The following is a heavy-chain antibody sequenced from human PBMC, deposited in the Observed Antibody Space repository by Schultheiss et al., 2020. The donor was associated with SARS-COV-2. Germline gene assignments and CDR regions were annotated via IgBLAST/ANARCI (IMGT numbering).Heavy chain of an antibody. D-gene: IGHD2-2*01. CDR2: INPNSGGT. J-gene: IGHJ5*02. Sequence: ASVKVSCKASGYTFTGYYMHWVRQAPGQGLEWMGWINPNSGGTNYAQKLQSRVTMTRDTSTNTVYMELSSLRSEDTAVYYCARERPAATNNWFDPWGQGTLVTVSS. CDR1: GYTFTGYY. CDR3: ARERPAATNNWFDP. V-gene: IGHV1-2*02.